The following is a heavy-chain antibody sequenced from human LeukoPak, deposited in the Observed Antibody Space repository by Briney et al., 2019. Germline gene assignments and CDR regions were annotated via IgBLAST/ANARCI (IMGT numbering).Heavy chain of an antibody. D-gene: IGHD3-16*01. V-gene: IGHV4-59*01. Sequence: KPSETLSLTCTVAGGSISSYYWSWIRQPPGKGLEWIGYIYYSGSTNYNPSLKSRVTISVDTSKNQCSLKLSSVTAADTAVYYCARADDSDAFDIWGQGTMVTVSS. CDR1: GGSISSYY. CDR2: IYYSGST. CDR3: ARADDSDAFDI. J-gene: IGHJ3*02.